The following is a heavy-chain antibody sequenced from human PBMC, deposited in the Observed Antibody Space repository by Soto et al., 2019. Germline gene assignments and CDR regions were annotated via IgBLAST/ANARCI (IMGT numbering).Heavy chain of an antibody. D-gene: IGHD2-15*01. J-gene: IGHJ3*01. CDR2: ISATGTT. V-gene: IGHV4-4*07. Sequence: SETLSLTYSVSGDSMSSYYWSWIRQSAEKGLEWIGRISATGTTSYIPSLKSRITLSVDTSKNQFSLNLKFVTAADTAVYFRAGDQSGAANFWGQGTLVT. CDR3: AGDQSGAANF. CDR1: GDSMSSYY.